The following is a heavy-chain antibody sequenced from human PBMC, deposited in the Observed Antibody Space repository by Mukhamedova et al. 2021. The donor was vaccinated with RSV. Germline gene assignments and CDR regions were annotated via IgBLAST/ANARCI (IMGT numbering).Heavy chain of an antibody. V-gene: IGHV3-30-3*01. CDR3: ARDPYYDFWSGYPDY. D-gene: IGHD3-3*01. J-gene: IGHJ4*02. CDR2: ISYDGSNK. Sequence: GWVAVISYDGSNKYYADSVKGRFTISRDNSKNTLYLQMNSLRAEDTAVYYCARDPYYDFWSGYPDYWGQGTLVTV.